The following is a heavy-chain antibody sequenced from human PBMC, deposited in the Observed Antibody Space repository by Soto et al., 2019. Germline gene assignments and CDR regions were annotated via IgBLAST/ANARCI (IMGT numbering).Heavy chain of an antibody. D-gene: IGHD6-6*01. CDR3: ARGPGIAARMGAFDI. J-gene: IGHJ3*02. V-gene: IGHV1-46*03. Sequence: QVQLVQSGAEVKKPGASVKVSCKASGYTFTSYYMHWVRQAPGQGLEWMGIINPSGGSTSYAQKFQGRVTMTRDTSTSTVYMELSSLRSEDTAVYYCARGPGIAARMGAFDIWGQGTMVTVSS. CDR2: INPSGGST. CDR1: GYTFTSYY.